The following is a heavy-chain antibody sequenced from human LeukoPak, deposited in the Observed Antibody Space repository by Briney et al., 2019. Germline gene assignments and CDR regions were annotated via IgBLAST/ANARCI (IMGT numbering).Heavy chain of an antibody. V-gene: IGHV4-34*01. CDR3: ARLFRGGRNLKDKQWLVHDY. D-gene: IGHD6-19*01. CDR2: INHSGST. CDR1: GGSFSGYY. J-gene: IGHJ4*02. Sequence: PSETLSLTCAVYGGSFSGYYWSWIPQPPGKGLEWFGEINHSGSTNYNPSLKSRVTISVDTSKNQFSLKLSSVTAADTAVYYCARLFRGGRNLKDKQWLVHDYWGQGTLVTVSS.